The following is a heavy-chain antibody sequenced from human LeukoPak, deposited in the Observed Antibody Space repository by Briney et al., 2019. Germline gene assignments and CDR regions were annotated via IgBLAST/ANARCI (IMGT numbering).Heavy chain of an antibody. CDR1: GYTFTSYG. D-gene: IGHD2-2*01. J-gene: IGHJ4*02. Sequence: ASVKVSCKASGYTFTSYGVSWVRQAPGQGLEWMGWISPYSGNTNYAQKLQGRVTMSTDTSTSTAYMELRSLRSDDTAVYYSARDPDIILVPAAMINDYWGQGTLVSVSS. CDR2: ISPYSGNT. V-gene: IGHV1-18*01. CDR3: ARDPDIILVPAAMINDY.